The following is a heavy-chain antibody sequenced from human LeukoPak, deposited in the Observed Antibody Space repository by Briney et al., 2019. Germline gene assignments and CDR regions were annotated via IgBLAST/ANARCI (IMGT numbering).Heavy chain of an antibody. Sequence: SETLSLTCTVSGGSTSSSSYYWGWIRQPPGKGLEWIGSIYYSGSTYYNPSLKSRVTISVDTSKNQFSLKLSSVTAADTAVYYCASYDSRSLFDYWGQGTLVTVSS. D-gene: IGHD3-22*01. CDR1: GGSTSSSSYY. V-gene: IGHV4-39*07. J-gene: IGHJ4*02. CDR3: ASYDSRSLFDY. CDR2: IYYSGST.